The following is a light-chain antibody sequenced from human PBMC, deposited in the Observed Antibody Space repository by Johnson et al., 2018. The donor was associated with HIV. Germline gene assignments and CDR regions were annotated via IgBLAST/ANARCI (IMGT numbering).Light chain of an antibody. CDR2: DNN. CDR3: GTWDSSLSGYV. V-gene: IGLV1-51*01. CDR1: SSNIGNKY. J-gene: IGLJ1*01. Sequence: QSVLTQPPSVSAAPGQKVTISCSGSSSNIGNKYVSWYQQLPGTAPKVLIYDNNKRPSGIPDRFSGSKSGTSATLGITGLQTGDEADYYCGTWDSSLSGYVCVAGTKVTFL.